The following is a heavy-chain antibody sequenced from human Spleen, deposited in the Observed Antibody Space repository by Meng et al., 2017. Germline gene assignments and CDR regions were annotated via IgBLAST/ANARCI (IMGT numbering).Heavy chain of an antibody. D-gene: IGHD2/OR15-2a*01. Sequence: GGSLRLSCAASGFTFDDYAMHWVRQAPGKGLEWVSGISWNSGKIGYVDSVKGRFTISRDNAKNVLYLQMISLRPEDTAMYYCAKDQAGISEEYAFDVWGQGTMVTVSS. V-gene: IGHV3-9*01. CDR3: AKDQAGISEEYAFDV. CDR1: GFTFDDYA. CDR2: ISWNSGKI. J-gene: IGHJ3*01.